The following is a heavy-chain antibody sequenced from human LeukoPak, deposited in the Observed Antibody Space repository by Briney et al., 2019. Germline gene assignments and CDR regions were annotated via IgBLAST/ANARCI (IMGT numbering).Heavy chain of an antibody. Sequence: PETLSLTCAVYGGSFSGYYWSWIRQPPGKGLEWIGEINHSGSTNYNPSLKSRVTISVDTSKNQFSLKLRSVTAADTAVYYCARGLSAIVHWGQGTLVTVSS. J-gene: IGHJ4*02. CDR1: GGSFSGYY. CDR2: INHSGST. CDR3: ARGLSAIVH. V-gene: IGHV4-34*01. D-gene: IGHD2-21*02.